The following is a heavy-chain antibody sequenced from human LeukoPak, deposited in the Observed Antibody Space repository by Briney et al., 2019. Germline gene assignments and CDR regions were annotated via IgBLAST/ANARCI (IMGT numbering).Heavy chain of an antibody. V-gene: IGHV4-39*01. CDR1: GGSITSNTYF. CDR3: ARHQSYYYDSSGYYTRRGPYFDY. Sequence: SETLSLTCIVSGGSITSNTYFWDWIRQTPGKGLEWIGSIYYSGSTYYNPSLKSRVTISVDTSKNQFSLKLSSVTAADTAVYYCARHQSYYYDSSGYYTRRGPYFDYWGQGTLVTVSS. D-gene: IGHD3-22*01. CDR2: IYYSGST. J-gene: IGHJ4*02.